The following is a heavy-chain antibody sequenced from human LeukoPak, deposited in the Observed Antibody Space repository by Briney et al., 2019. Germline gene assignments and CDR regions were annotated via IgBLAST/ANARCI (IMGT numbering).Heavy chain of an antibody. V-gene: IGHV3-20*04. D-gene: IGHD1-26*01. CDR1: GDSISGSNW. CDR2: INWNGGTT. J-gene: IGHJ4*02. Sequence: PSGTLSLTCAVSGDSISGSNWWTWVRQSPGKGLEWVSLINWNGGTTYYSDSVKGRFTISRDNANNSLYLQMNSLRAEDTAFYYCARAVPWELLRYYFDYWGQGTLVTVSS. CDR3: ARAVPWELLRYYFDY.